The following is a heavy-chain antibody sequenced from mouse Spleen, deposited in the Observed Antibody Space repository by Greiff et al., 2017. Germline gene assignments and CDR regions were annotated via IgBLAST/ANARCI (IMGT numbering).Heavy chain of an antibody. Sequence: EVQLVESGGGLVKLGGSLKLSCAASGFTFSSYAMSWVRQTPEKRLEWVATISSGGCNTYYPDSVKGRFTISRDNAKNTLYLQMSSLKSEDTAMYYCARSYERAFAYWGQGTLVTVSA. J-gene: IGHJ3*01. V-gene: IGHV5-9-3*01. CDR2: ISSGGCNT. D-gene: IGHD3-3*01. CDR1: GFTFSSYA. CDR3: ARSYERAFAY.